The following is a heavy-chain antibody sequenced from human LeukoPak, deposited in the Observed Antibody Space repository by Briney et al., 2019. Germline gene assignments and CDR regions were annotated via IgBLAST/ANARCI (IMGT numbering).Heavy chain of an antibody. J-gene: IGHJ4*02. V-gene: IGHV3-23*01. CDR2: ISGSGDNT. CDR1: GFTFNDYA. D-gene: IGHD3-22*01. Sequence: PGGTLRLSCAASGFTFNDYAMSWVRQAPGKGLEWVSTISGSGDNTYYADSVRGRFTVSRDNSKNTLYLQMNSLRAEDTAVYYCARGGLTLIVVVIFTPFDYWGQGTLVTVSS. CDR3: ARGGLTLIVVVIFTPFDY.